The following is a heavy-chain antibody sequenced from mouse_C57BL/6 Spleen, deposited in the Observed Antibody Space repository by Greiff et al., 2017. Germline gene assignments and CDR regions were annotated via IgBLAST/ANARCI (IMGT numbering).Heavy chain of an antibody. CDR3: TESNYEAY. Sequence: EVQLQQSGAELVRPGASVKLSCTASGFNIKDDYMHWVKQRPEQGLEWIGWIDPENGDTEYASKFQGKATITADTSSNTAYLQLSSLTSEDTAVYYCTESNYEAYWGQGTLVTVSA. J-gene: IGHJ3*01. V-gene: IGHV14-4*01. CDR1: GFNIKDDY. D-gene: IGHD2-5*01. CDR2: IDPENGDT.